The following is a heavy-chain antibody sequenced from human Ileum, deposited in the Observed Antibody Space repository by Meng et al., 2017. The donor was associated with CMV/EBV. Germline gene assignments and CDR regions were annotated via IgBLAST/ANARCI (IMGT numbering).Heavy chain of an antibody. D-gene: IGHD6-19*01. CDR1: GFTFSSYA. Sequence: GESLRLSCAASGFTFSSYAMHWVRQAPGKGLEWVAVISYDGSNKYYADSVKGRFTISRDNSKNTLYLQMNSLRAEDTAVYYCARDSGWYDYFDYWGQGTLVTVSS. CDR2: ISYDGSNK. J-gene: IGHJ4*02. CDR3: ARDSGWYDYFDY. V-gene: IGHV3-30-3*01.